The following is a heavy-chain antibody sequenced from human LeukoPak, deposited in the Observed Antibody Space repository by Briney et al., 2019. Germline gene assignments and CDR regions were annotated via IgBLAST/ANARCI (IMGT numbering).Heavy chain of an antibody. CDR2: ISSSSSTV. CDR3: VKCSGGSGYNQLDY. J-gene: IGHJ4*02. CDR1: GFTFSDYS. V-gene: IGHV3-48*02. Sequence: PGGSLRLSCAASGFTFSDYSMNWVRQAPGKGLEWVSYISSSSSTVYYADSVKGRFTISRDNAKNSLYLQMNSLRDEDTAVYYCVKCSGGSGYNQLDYWGQGTPVTVSS. D-gene: IGHD2-15*01.